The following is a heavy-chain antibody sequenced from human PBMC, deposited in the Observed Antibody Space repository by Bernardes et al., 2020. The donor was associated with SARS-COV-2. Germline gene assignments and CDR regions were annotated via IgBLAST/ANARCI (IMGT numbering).Heavy chain of an antibody. D-gene: IGHD3-22*01. V-gene: IGHV3-74*01. CDR1: GFTVSHYW. CDR2: ISTDGSST. J-gene: IGHJ4*02. Sequence: GGCLSPSSEASGFTVSHYWMHWVRPVPGKGLVWVSRISTDGSSTYYADSVKGRFTISRDNAKNTLYLQMNTLRAEDTAVYYCTRGWSSGYGLFDYWGQGTLVTVSS. CDR3: TRGWSSGYGLFDY.